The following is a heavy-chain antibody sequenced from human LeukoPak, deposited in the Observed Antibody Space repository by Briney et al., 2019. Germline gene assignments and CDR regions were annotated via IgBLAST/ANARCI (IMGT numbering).Heavy chain of an antibody. CDR3: ATLAAALHFDY. J-gene: IGHJ4*02. CDR1: GGSFSGYY. V-gene: IGHV4-34*01. CDR2: INHSGST. Sequence: SETLPLTCAVYGGSFSGYYWSWIRQPPGKGLEWIGEINHSGSTNYNPSLKSRVTISVDTSKNQFSLKLSSVTAADTAVYYCATLAAALHFDYWGQGTLVTVSS. D-gene: IGHD6-13*01.